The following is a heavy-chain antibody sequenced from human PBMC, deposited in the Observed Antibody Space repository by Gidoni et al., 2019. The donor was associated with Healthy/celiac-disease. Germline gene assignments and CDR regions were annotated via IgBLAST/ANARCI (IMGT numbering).Heavy chain of an antibody. Sequence: QVQLVQSGAEVKKPGASVKVSCTASGYTFTGYDLHWVRPAPGQGLVWMGWINPNSGGTNYAQKFQCRVTMTRDTSISTAYMELSRLRSDDTAVYYCASPTVYQDDAFDIWGQGTMATVSS. CDR1: GYTFTGYD. D-gene: IGHD4-17*01. CDR2: INPNSGGT. J-gene: IGHJ3*02. V-gene: IGHV1-2*02. CDR3: ASPTVYQDDAFDI.